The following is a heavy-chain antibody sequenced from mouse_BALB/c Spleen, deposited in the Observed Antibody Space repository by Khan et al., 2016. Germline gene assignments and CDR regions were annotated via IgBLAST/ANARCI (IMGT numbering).Heavy chain of an antibody. CDR1: GYSITSDYA. J-gene: IGHJ3*01. Sequence: EVQLQESGPGLVKPSQSLSLTCTVTGYSITSDYAWNWIRQFPGNKLEWMGYISYSGSTSYNPSLKSRISITRDTSKNQFFLRLNSVTTEDTATYYCAEELSCFAYWGQGTLVTVSA. V-gene: IGHV3-2*02. D-gene: IGHD4-1*01. CDR3: AEELSCFAY. CDR2: ISYSGST.